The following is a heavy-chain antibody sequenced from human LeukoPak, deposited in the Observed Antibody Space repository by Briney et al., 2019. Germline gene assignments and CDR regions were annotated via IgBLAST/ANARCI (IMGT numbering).Heavy chain of an antibody. J-gene: IGHJ4*02. CDR2: IYYSGST. V-gene: IGHV4-59*01. CDR1: GGSISSYY. Sequence: SETLSLTCTVSGGSISSYYWSWIRQPPGKGLEWIGYIYYSGSTNYNPSLKSRVTISVDTSKNQFSLKLSSVTAADTAVYYCASYGAEGGYYYDYWGQGTLVTVSS. CDR3: ASYGAEGGYYYDY. D-gene: IGHD6-13*01.